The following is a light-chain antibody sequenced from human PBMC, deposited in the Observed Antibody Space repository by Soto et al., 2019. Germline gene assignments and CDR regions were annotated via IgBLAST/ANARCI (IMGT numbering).Light chain of an antibody. CDR1: LGVLYSSNNRND. CDR3: QQYYTTPWT. Sequence: PVALAVSMGDRAALNCNYGLGVLYSSNNRNDLAWYQQKPGQPPQLLMYWASTRESGVPSRFSGSGSGTEFTLTISSLQPDDVAAYYCQQYYTTPWTFGQGTKVDIK. CDR2: WAS. J-gene: IGKJ1*01. V-gene: IGKV4-1*01.